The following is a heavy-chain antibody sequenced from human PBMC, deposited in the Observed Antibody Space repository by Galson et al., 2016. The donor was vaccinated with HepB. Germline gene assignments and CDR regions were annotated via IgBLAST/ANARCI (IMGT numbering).Heavy chain of an antibody. J-gene: IGHJ2*01. D-gene: IGHD3-3*02. CDR1: GGSISSWSYC. CDR3: ARSSFLEWKPYWYFDL. Sequence: SETLSLTCTVSGGSISSWSYCWGWIRQPPGKGLGWIGSIYYSGSTFDNPSLKSRVTISVDTSKNQFALRLSSVTAADTAVYFCARSSFLEWKPYWYFDLWGRGTLVTVSS. CDR2: IYYSGST. V-gene: IGHV4-39*06.